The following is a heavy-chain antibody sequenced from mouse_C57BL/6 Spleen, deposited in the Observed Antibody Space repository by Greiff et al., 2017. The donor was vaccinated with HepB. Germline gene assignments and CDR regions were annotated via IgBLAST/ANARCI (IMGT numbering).Heavy chain of an antibody. V-gene: IGHV1-26*01. CDR1: GYTFTDYY. CDR3: ANGNPYWYFDV. CDR2: INPNNGGT. J-gene: IGHJ1*03. D-gene: IGHD2-1*01. Sequence: EVQLQQSGPELVKPGASVKISCKASGYTFTDYYMNWVKQSHGKSLEWIGDINPNNGGTSYNQKFKGKATLTVDKSSSTAYMELRSLTSEDSAVYYCANGNPYWYFDVWGTGTTVTVSS.